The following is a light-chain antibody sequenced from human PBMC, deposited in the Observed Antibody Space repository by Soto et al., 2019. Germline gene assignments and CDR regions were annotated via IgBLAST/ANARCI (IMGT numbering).Light chain of an antibody. J-gene: IGKJ2*01. Sequence: DIQMTQSPSSLSAFVGDRVTIACRASQSISTYLNWYQQKPGKAPKLLISAASSLQSWVPSRFSGSGSGTDFTLTISSLQPEDFATYYCQQGYSTPYTFGQGTKLEIE. V-gene: IGKV1-39*01. CDR2: AAS. CDR1: QSISTY. CDR3: QQGYSTPYT.